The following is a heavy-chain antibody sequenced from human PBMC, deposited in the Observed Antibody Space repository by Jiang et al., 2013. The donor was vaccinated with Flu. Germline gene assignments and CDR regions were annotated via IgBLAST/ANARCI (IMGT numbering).Heavy chain of an antibody. CDR2: ISAYNGNT. D-gene: IGHD1-26*01. CDR1: GYTFTSFG. Sequence: SCKASGYTFTSFGISWVRQAPGQGLEWMGWISAYNGNTNYAQKFQGRGTMTTDTSTSTAYMELRSLRSDDTAVYYCAREYREAYYYYYYGMDVWGQGTTVHRLL. CDR3: AREYREAYYYYYYGMDV. V-gene: IGHV1-18*01. J-gene: IGHJ6*02.